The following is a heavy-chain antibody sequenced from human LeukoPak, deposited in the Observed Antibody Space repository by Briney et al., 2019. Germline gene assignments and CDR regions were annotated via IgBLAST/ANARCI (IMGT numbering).Heavy chain of an antibody. Sequence: GGSLRLSCAASGFTFSSYSMNWVRQAPGKGLEWVSSISSSSYIYYADSVKGRFTISRDNAKNSLYLQMNSLRAEDTAVYYCARSGSGLYYFDYWGQGTLVTVSS. CDR1: GFTFSSYS. J-gene: IGHJ4*02. CDR3: ARSGSGLYYFDY. CDR2: ISSSSYI. V-gene: IGHV3-21*01. D-gene: IGHD3-10*01.